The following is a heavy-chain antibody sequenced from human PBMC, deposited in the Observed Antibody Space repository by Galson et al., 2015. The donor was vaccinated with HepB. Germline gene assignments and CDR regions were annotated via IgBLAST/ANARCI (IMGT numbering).Heavy chain of an antibody. J-gene: IGHJ6*02. CDR2: FDPEDGET. V-gene: IGHV1-24*01. Sequence: SVKVSWKVSGYTLTELSMHWVRQAPGKGLEWMGGFDPEDGETIYAQKFQGRVTMTEDTSTDTAYMELSSLRSEDTAVYYCATDQPLRQQRSPIRPYYYYYGMDVWGQGTTVTVSS. CDR3: ATDQPLRQQRSPIRPYYYYYGMDV. CDR1: GYTLTELS. D-gene: IGHD6-13*01.